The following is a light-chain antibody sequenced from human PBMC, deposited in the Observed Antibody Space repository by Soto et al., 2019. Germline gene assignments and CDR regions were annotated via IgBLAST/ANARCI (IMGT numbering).Light chain of an antibody. J-gene: IGLJ2*01. Sequence: QTVVTQEQSFSVSPGGTVTLTCGLTSGSVSTNHYPTWYQQTPGQTPRTLIYGTSTRSSGVPDRFSGSILGNKAALTITRAQADDESDYYCVLYMGSGSVVFGGGTKLTVL. CDR1: SGSVSTNHY. CDR3: VLYMGSGSVV. V-gene: IGLV8-61*01. CDR2: GTS.